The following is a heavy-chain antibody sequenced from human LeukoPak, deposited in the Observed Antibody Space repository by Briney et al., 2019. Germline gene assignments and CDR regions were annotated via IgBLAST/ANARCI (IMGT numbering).Heavy chain of an antibody. Sequence: ASVKVSCKASGYAFTGYYMHWVRQAPGPGLGWMGWINTNSGGTNYAQTVQGRVTMTRDTSISTAYLELSRLRSDDTAMYYCARESLVGAHTPHDYWGQGTLVTVSS. J-gene: IGHJ4*02. V-gene: IGHV1-2*02. CDR3: ARESLVGAHTPHDY. CDR1: GYAFTGYY. D-gene: IGHD1-26*01. CDR2: INTNSGGT.